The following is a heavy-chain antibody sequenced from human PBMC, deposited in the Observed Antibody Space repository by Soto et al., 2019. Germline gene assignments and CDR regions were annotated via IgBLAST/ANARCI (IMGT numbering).Heavy chain of an antibody. CDR3: ARGREGRLHPFDL. D-gene: IGHD4-4*01. CDR2: IKQDGSEK. Sequence: PGGSLRLSCAASGFTFSTYWMTWVRQAPGKGLEWVANIKQDGSEKYYVDSVKGRFTISRDNAKNSLYLQMNSLRAEDTAVYYCARGREGRLHPFDLWGQGIMVTDS. CDR1: GFTFSTYW. V-gene: IGHV3-7*01. J-gene: IGHJ3*01.